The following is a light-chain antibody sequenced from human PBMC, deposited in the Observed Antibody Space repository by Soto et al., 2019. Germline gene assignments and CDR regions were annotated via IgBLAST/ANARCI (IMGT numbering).Light chain of an antibody. CDR1: QSVRSNY. V-gene: IGKV3-20*01. Sequence: IVLTHSPVTLSLSPGEIASLSCRSIQSVRSNYLAWYQQKPGRAPRLLIYGASSRATGIPDRFSGSGPGTDFTRTISRLEPEDFEGYYCQQYGSSPRAFGGGTNVDIK. CDR2: GAS. CDR3: QQYGSSPRA. J-gene: IGKJ4*01.